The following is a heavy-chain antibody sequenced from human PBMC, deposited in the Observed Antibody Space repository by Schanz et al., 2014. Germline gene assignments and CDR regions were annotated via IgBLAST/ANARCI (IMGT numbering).Heavy chain of an antibody. D-gene: IGHD3-10*01. V-gene: IGHV3-23*04. CDR2: IGVDGTTT. Sequence: EVQLVESGGDLVQPGGSLRLSCAASGITFSSHSFNWVRQAPGKGLEWVSVIGVDGTTTYYADSVKGRFTISRDNSKNTLYLQMNSLRPEDTAVYYCAKYRGYYRVSGSYRELEYWGQGTLVTVSS. CDR3: AKYRGYYRVSGSYRELEY. J-gene: IGHJ4*02. CDR1: GITFSSHS.